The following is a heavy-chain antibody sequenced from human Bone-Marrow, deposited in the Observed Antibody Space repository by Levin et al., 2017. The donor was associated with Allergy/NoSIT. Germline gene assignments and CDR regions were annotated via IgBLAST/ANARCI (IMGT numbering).Heavy chain of an antibody. J-gene: IGHJ6*03. Sequence: PLASVKVSCKASGYTFTSYAMNWVRQAPGQGLEWMGWINTNTGNPTYAQGFTGRFVFSLDTSVSTAYLQISSLKAEDTAVYYCARVGEGIAARPGDYYYYYMDVWGKGTTVTVSS. D-gene: IGHD6-6*01. CDR2: INTNTGNP. CDR3: ARVGEGIAARPGDYYYYYMDV. CDR1: GYTFTSYA. V-gene: IGHV7-4-1*02.